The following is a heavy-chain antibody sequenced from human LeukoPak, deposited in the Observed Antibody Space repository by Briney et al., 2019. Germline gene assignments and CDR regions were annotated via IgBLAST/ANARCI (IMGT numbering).Heavy chain of an antibody. Sequence: SETLSLTCTVSGYSISSGYYWGWIRQPPGKGLEWIGSIYHSGSTYYNPSLKSRVTISVGTSKNQFSLKLSSVTAADTAVYYCARVRRIGDPFDYWGQGTLVTVSS. D-gene: IGHD4-17*01. V-gene: IGHV4-38-2*02. J-gene: IGHJ4*02. CDR1: GYSISSGYY. CDR2: IYHSGST. CDR3: ARVRRIGDPFDY.